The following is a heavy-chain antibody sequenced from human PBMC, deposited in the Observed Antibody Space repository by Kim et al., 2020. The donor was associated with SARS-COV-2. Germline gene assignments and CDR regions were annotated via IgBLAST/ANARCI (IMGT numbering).Heavy chain of an antibody. D-gene: IGHD2-8*01. Sequence: TDYAAPVNGRFTISRDDSEDTVHLQMNSLKTEDTAVYYCSTAVYVTGMDVWGQGTTVTVSS. V-gene: IGHV3-15*01. J-gene: IGHJ6*02. CDR2: T. CDR3: STAVYVTGMDV.